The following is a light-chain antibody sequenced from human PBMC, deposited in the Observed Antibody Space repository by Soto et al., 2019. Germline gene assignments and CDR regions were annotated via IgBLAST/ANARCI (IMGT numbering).Light chain of an antibody. Sequence: QSVLTQPASVSGSPGQSITISCTGTSSDVGGYNYVSWYQQYPGKAPKLMIYAVSNRPSGISNRFSGSKSGNTASLTISGLQAEDEADYYCSSYTSGSTYVFGTGTKVTVL. CDR3: SSYTSGSTYV. CDR2: AVS. J-gene: IGLJ1*01. V-gene: IGLV2-14*01. CDR1: SSDVGGYNY.